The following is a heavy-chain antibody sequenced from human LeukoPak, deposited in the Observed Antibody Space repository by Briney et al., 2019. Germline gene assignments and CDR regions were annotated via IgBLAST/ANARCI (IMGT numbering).Heavy chain of an antibody. CDR1: GGSISSGGYY. J-gene: IGHJ5*02. CDR2: IYYSGST. CDR3: ARYLGYGRAAAGSWFDP. D-gene: IGHD6-13*01. V-gene: IGHV4-31*03. Sequence: SETLSLTCTVSGGSISSGGYYWSWIRQHPGKGLEWIGYIYYSGSTYYNPSLKSRVTISVDTSKNQFSLKLSSVTAADTAVYYCARYLGYGRAAAGSWFDPWGQGTLVTVSS.